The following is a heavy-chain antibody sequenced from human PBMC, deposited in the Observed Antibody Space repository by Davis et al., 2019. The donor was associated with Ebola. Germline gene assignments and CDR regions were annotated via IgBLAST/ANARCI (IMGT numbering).Heavy chain of an antibody. V-gene: IGHV4-34*01. D-gene: IGHD3-3*01. CDR3: ARGFSTFDY. Sequence: SETLSLTCAVYGGSFRGYYWSWIRQPPGQGLEWIGEINHSGSTNYNPSLKSRLTISVDTSKNQFSLKLSSVTATDTAVYYCARGFSTFDYWGQGTLVTVSS. CDR2: INHSGST. J-gene: IGHJ4*02. CDR1: GGSFRGYY.